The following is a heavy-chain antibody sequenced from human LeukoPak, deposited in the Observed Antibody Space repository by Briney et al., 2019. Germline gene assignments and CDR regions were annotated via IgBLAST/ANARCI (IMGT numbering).Heavy chain of an antibody. CDR1: GGTFSSYA. Sequence: SVKVSCKASGGTFSSYAISWVRQAPGQGLEWMGGIIPIFGTANYAQKFQGRVTITADKSTSTAYMELSSLRSEDTAVYYCARSLPAASYFDYYYYYMDVWGKGTTVTVSS. CDR3: ARSLPAASYFDYYYYYMDV. CDR2: IIPIFGTA. D-gene: IGHD2-2*01. J-gene: IGHJ6*03. V-gene: IGHV1-69*06.